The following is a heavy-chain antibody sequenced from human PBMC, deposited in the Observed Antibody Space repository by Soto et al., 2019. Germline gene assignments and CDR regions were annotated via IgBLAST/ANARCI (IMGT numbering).Heavy chain of an antibody. CDR3: TTDPPYCGGDCSHPFDY. D-gene: IGHD2-21*02. J-gene: IGHJ4*02. V-gene: IGHV3-15*01. CDR2: IKSKTNGGTT. Sequence: EVQLVESGGGLVKPGGSLRLSCAASGFTFSNAWMSWVRQAPGKGLEWVGRIKSKTNGGTTDYAAPVKGRFTISRDDSNNTLYLQMNSLKTEDTAVYYCTTDPPYCGGDCSHPFDYWGQGTLVTVSS. CDR1: GFTFSNAW.